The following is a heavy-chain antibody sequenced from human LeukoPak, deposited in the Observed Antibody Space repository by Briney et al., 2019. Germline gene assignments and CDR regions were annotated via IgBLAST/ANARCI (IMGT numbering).Heavy chain of an antibody. CDR1: GFTFSNYW. D-gene: IGHD3-10*01. Sequence: PGGSLRLSCAAFGFTFSNYWMTWVRQAPGKGLEWVASIKQDGGETYYVDSVKGRFTFSGDNAKNSVYLQMSSLRAEDTAVYYCTRDKSAGADTGSSFYYWGQGALVTVSS. CDR3: TRDKSAGADTGSSFYY. J-gene: IGHJ4*02. V-gene: IGHV3-7*03. CDR2: IKQDGGET.